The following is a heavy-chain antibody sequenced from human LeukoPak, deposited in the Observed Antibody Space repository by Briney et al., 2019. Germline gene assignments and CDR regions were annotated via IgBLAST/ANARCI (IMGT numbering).Heavy chain of an antibody. J-gene: IGHJ4*02. V-gene: IGHV7-4-1*02. CDR3: AKGSSTSCYECDFDY. D-gene: IGHD2-2*01. CDR2: INTNTGNP. CDR1: GYTFTSYA. Sequence: VASVKVSCKASGYTFTSYAMNWVRQAPGQGLEWMGWINTNTGNPTYAQGFTGRFVFSLDTSVSTAYLQISSLKAEDTAVYYCAKGSSTSCYECDFDYWGQGTLVTVSS.